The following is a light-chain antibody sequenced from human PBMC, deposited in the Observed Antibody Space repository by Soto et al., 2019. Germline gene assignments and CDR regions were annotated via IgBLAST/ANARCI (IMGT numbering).Light chain of an antibody. Sequence: ETVMTQSPATLSVSPGERATLSCWVSQSVSSKLAWYQQKPGQAPRLLIYGASTRATGIPARFSGSGSGTEFTLTISSLQSEDFAVYYCQQYNNWPPITFGQGTRLEI. J-gene: IGKJ5*01. CDR1: QSVSSK. CDR2: GAS. V-gene: IGKV3D-15*01. CDR3: QQYNNWPPIT.